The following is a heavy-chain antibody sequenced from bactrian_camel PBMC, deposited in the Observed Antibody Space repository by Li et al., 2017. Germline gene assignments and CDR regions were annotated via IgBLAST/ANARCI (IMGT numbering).Heavy chain of an antibody. J-gene: IGHJ6*01. CDR2: LDFDGRT. D-gene: IGHD5*01. Sequence: HVQLVESGGGSAQAGGSLRLSCEVSDYRIDRACKAWVRQPSGGPREGVAILDFDGRTNYATSVKGRFTISRDNAKNILYLQMDDLKPEDSAMYFCAAKGSRLCSLTTVDPAFGYWGQGTQVTVS. CDR3: AAKGSRLCSLTTVDPAFGY. V-gene: IGHV3S53*01. CDR1: DYRIDRAC.